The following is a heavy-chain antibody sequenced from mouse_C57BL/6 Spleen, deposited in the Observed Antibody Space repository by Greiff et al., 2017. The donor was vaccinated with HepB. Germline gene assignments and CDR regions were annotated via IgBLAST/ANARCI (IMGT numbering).Heavy chain of an antibody. CDR3: ARGLLRIDYAVDY. D-gene: IGHD1-1*01. Sequence: LQESGAELAKPGASVKLSCKASGYTFTSYWMHWVKQRPGQGLEWIGYINPSSGYTKYNQKFKDKATLTADKSSSTAYMQLNSLTYEDSAVYYCARGLLRIDYAVDYWGQGTSVTVSS. V-gene: IGHV1-7*01. J-gene: IGHJ4*01. CDR2: INPSSGYT. CDR1: GYTFTSYW.